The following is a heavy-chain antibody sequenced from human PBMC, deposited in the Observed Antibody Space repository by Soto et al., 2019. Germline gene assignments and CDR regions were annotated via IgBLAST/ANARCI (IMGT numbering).Heavy chain of an antibody. CDR1: GGTFSSYT. J-gene: IGHJ5*02. D-gene: IGHD4-17*01. V-gene: IGHV1-69*02. Sequence: QVQLVQSGAEVKKPGSSVKVSCKASGGTFSSYTISWVRQAPGQGLEWMGRIIPILGIANYAQKFQGRVTITADKSTSTAYMELSSLRSEDTAVYYCARQDYGDSHNWFDPWGQGTLVTVSS. CDR3: ARQDYGDSHNWFDP. CDR2: IIPILGIA.